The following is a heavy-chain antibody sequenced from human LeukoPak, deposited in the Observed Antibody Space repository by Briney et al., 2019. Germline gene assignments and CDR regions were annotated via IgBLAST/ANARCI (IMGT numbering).Heavy chain of an antibody. CDR2: IYRSGTT. V-gene: IGHV4-38-2*01. J-gene: IGHJ4*02. Sequence: SETLSLTCAVSGYSLGTDYYWGWIRQPPEKGLEWIGRIYRSGTTSYNPSLQSRVTISVDTSKNQFSLKLSSVTAADTALYYCARCDSRGSGSTKLDHWGPGTLVTVSS. CDR3: ARCDSRGSGSTKLDH. CDR1: GYSLGTDYY. D-gene: IGHD3-3*01.